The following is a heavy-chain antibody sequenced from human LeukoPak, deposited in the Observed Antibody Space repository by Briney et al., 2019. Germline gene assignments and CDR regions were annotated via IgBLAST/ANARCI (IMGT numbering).Heavy chain of an antibody. D-gene: IGHD2-15*01. J-gene: IGHJ4*02. V-gene: IGHV4-4*02. CDR2: IYHSGST. Sequence: PSETLSLTCAVSGGSISSSNWWSWVRQPPGKGLEWIGEIYHSGSTNYNPSLQSRVTISVDKSKNQFSLKLSSVTAADTAVYYCARDVRYCSGGSCYSGFDYWGQGTLVTVSS. CDR1: GGSISSSNW. CDR3: ARDVRYCSGGSCYSGFDY.